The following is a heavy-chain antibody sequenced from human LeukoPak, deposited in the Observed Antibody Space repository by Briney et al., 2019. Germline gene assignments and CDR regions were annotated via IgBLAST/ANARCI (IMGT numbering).Heavy chain of an antibody. Sequence: GGSLRLSCAASGFTLSSYWMHWVRQAPGKGLVWVSRINSDVRSTSYAHSLKGRFTLSRDKAKNTLNMQMNSLRAEDTAVYYCASLTNYDFWSGTVDYWGQGTLVTVSS. CDR1: GFTLSSYW. D-gene: IGHD3-3*01. J-gene: IGHJ4*02. CDR3: ASLTNYDFWSGTVDY. V-gene: IGHV3-74*01. CDR2: INSDVRST.